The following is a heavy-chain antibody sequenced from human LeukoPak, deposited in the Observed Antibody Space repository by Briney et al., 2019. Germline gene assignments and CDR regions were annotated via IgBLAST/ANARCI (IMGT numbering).Heavy chain of an antibody. CDR3: ARDDVDIVVVPAANYYYYGMDV. J-gene: IGHJ6*02. CDR2: IIPILAIA. CDR1: GGTFSSYA. D-gene: IGHD2-2*03. Sequence: VASVKVSCKASGGTFSSYAISWVRQAPGQGLEWMGRIIPILAIANYAQKFQGRVTITADKSTSTAYMELSSLRSEDTAVYYCARDDVDIVVVPAANYYYYGMDVWGQGTTVTVSS. V-gene: IGHV1-69*04.